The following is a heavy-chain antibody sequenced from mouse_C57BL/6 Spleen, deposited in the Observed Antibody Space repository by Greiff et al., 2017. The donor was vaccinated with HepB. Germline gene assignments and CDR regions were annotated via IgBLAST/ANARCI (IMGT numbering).Heavy chain of an antibody. V-gene: IGHV1-81*01. D-gene: IGHD2-4*01. Sequence: VQLQESGAELARPGASVKLSCKASGYTFTSYGISWVKQRTGQGLEWIGEIYPRSGNTYYNEKFKGKATLTADKSSSTAYMELRSLTSEDSAVSFCARSPYDYDEGAWFAYWGQGTLVTVSA. CDR3: ARSPYDYDEGAWFAY. J-gene: IGHJ3*01. CDR1: GYTFTSYG. CDR2: IYPRSGNT.